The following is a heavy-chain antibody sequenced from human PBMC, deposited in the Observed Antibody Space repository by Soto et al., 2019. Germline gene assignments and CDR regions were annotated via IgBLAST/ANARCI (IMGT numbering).Heavy chain of an antibody. CDR2: ISAYNGNT. Sequence: GASVKVSCKASGYTFTSYGISWVRQAPGQGLEWMGWISAYNGNTNYAQKLQGRVTMTTDTSTSTAYMELRSLRSDDTAVYYCATEVYYLRKVNPNTWFNCLDLWGKGTMVTVSS. J-gene: IGHJ5*02. CDR1: GYTFTSYG. V-gene: IGHV1-18*01. D-gene: IGHD3-10*01. CDR3: ATEVYYLRKVNPNTWFNCLDL.